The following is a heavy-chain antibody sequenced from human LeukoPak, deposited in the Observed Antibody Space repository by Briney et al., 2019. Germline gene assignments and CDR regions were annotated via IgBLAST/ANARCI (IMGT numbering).Heavy chain of an antibody. CDR3: ARVADFDSSRFAFDI. V-gene: IGHV3-13*01. CDR2: IGTAGDT. J-gene: IGHJ3*02. CDR1: GFTFSSYD. Sequence: PGGSLRLSCAASGFTFSSYDMHWVRRATGKGLEWVSAIGTAGDTYYPGSVKGRFTISRENAKNSLYLQMNSLRAEDTAVYYCARVADFDSSRFAFDIWGQGTMVTVSS. D-gene: IGHD3-22*01.